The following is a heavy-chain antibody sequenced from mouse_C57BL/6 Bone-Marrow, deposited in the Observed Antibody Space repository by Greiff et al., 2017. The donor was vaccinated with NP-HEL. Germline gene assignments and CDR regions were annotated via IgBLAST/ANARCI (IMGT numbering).Heavy chain of an antibody. Sequence: QVQLQQSGAELVMPGASVKLSCKASGYTFTDYYINWVKQRPGQGLEWIARIYPGSGNTYYNEKFKGKATLTAEKSSSTAYMQLSSLTSEDSAVYFCARSPGGDVRDYFDYWGQGTTLTVSS. D-gene: IGHD3-3*01. J-gene: IGHJ2*01. V-gene: IGHV1-76*01. CDR3: ARSPGGDVRDYFDY. CDR2: IYPGSGNT. CDR1: GYTFTDYY.